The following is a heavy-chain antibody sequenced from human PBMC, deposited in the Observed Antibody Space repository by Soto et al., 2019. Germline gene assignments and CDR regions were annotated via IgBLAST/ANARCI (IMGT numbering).Heavy chain of an antibody. CDR3: ARDVRGVPEYYFDY. V-gene: IGHV3-33*01. Sequence: GGSLRLSCAASGFTFSSYGMHWVRQAPGKGLEWVAVIWYDGSNKYYADSVKGRFTISRDNSKNTLYLQMNSLRAEDTAVYYCARDVRGVPEYYFDYWGQGTLVTVSS. D-gene: IGHD3-10*01. J-gene: IGHJ4*02. CDR2: IWYDGSNK. CDR1: GFTFSSYG.